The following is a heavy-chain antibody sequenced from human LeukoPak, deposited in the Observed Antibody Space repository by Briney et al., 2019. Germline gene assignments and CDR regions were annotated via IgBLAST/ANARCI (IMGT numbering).Heavy chain of an antibody. D-gene: IGHD6-6*01. J-gene: IGHJ4*02. CDR2: INHSGST. CDR1: GASFSDYS. V-gene: IGHV4-34*01. Sequence: SETLSLTCAVYGASFSDYSWTWVRHPPGKDMEWIGEINHSGSTNYKPSLKSRVTMSVNTSKNQCSLKLSSVTAADTAVYYCARDSMSIAAPRGGPGILVTVSA. CDR3: ARDSMSIAAPR.